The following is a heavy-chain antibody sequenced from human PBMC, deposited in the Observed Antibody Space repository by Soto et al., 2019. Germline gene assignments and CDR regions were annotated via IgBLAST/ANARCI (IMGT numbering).Heavy chain of an antibody. V-gene: IGHV3-7*01. Sequence: EVQLVESGGGLVQPGGSLRLSCVDSGFTFSSYWMSWVRQAPVTGLEWVCNIKKDGSEENYVDSVKGRFTISRDTATNSLYLQMNSLRAEDTAVYYWARIASSGRGWDVWGQGTTVVVS. CDR3: ARIASSGRGWDV. J-gene: IGHJ6*02. CDR2: IKKDGSEE. CDR1: GFTFSSYW. D-gene: IGHD3-10*01.